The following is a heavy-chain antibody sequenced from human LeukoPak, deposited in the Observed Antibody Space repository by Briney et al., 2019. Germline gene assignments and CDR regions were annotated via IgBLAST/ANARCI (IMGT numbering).Heavy chain of an antibody. J-gene: IGHJ1*01. CDR1: GFTFSGYS. CDR3: ASDLPAATS. CDR2: ISGSGDYI. D-gene: IGHD2-2*01. Sequence: GSLRLSCAASGFTFSGYSMNWVRQAPGKGLEWVSSISGSGDYIFYADLAKGRFTISRDNAKNSLYLQMNSLRAEDTAVYYCASDLPAATSWGQGTLVTVSS. V-gene: IGHV3-21*01.